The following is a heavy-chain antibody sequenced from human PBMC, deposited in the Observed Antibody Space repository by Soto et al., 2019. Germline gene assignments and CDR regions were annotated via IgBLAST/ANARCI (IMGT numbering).Heavy chain of an antibody. V-gene: IGHV3-23*01. Sequence: GGSLRLSCAASGFTFSSYAMSWVRQAPGKWLEWVSAISVSGCSTYYADSVKGRFTISRDNSKNTLYLQMNSLRAEDTAVYYCAKFPRGQQLLPDYWGQGTLVPVSS. D-gene: IGHD6-13*01. CDR1: GFTFSSYA. CDR3: AKFPRGQQLLPDY. CDR2: ISVSGCST. J-gene: IGHJ4*02.